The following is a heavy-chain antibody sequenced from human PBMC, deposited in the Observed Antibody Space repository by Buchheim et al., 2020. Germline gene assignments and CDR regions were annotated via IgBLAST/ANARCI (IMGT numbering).Heavy chain of an antibody. D-gene: IGHD2-2*01. J-gene: IGHJ6*02. CDR2: ISYDGSNK. CDR3: AKDQCSSTSCYIYYYGMDV. V-gene: IGHV3-30*18. CDR1: GFTFSSYG. Sequence: QVQLVESGGGVVQPGRSLRLSCAASGFTFSSYGMHWVRQAPGKGLKWVAVISYDGSNKYYADSVKGRFTISRDNSKNTLYLQMNSLRAEDTAVYYCAKDQCSSTSCYIYYYGMDVWGQGTT.